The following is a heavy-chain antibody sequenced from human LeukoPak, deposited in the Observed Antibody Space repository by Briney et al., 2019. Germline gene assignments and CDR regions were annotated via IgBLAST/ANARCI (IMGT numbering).Heavy chain of an antibody. J-gene: IGHJ4*02. CDR3: ARDWAYDSSGYYYY. Sequence: GGSLRLSCAASGFTFSSCSMNWVRQAPGKGLEWVSSISSSSSYIYYADSVKGRFTISRDNAKNSLYLQMNSLRAEDTAVYYCARDWAYDSSGYYYYWGQGTLVTVSS. D-gene: IGHD3-22*01. V-gene: IGHV3-21*01. CDR1: GFTFSSCS. CDR2: ISSSSSYI.